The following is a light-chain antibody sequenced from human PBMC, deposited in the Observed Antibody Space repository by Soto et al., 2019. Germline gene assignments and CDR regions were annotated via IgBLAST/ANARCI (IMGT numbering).Light chain of an antibody. Sequence: QSALTQPASVSGSPGQSITISCTGTSSGIGHYDYVSWYQQHPGKAPKLMIYHVTYRPSGVSNRYSGSKSGNSASLTISGLQADDEADYYCCSLTTSHTYVFGSGTKLTVL. CDR2: HVT. J-gene: IGLJ1*01. CDR3: CSLTTSHTYV. V-gene: IGLV2-14*03. CDR1: SSGIGHYDY.